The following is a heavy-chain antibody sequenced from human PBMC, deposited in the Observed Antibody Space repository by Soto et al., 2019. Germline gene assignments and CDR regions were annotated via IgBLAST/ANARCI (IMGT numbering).Heavy chain of an antibody. Sequence: ASVKVSCKASGYTFTSYGISWVRQAPGQGLEWMGWISAYNGNTNYAQKLQGRVTMTTDTSTSTAYMELRSLRSDDTAVYYCARFLTNHYYYGMDVWGQGTTVTVSS. CDR1: GYTFTSYG. CDR3: ARFLTNHYYYGMDV. V-gene: IGHV1-18*04. D-gene: IGHD7-27*01. CDR2: ISAYNGNT. J-gene: IGHJ6*02.